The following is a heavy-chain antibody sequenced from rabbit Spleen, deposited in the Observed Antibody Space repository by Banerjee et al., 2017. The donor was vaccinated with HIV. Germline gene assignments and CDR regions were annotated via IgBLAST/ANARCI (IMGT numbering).Heavy chain of an antibody. CDR1: GFSFSSSYW. D-gene: IGHD3-1*01. Sequence: QEQLEESGGDLVKPEGSLTLTCTASGFSFSSSYWICWVRQAPGKGLEWIACIDAGSSGSTYYASWAKGRFTISKASSTTVTLQMTSPTAADTATYFCARAPWTGNIAWAYGLGLWGQGTLVTVS. V-gene: IGHV1S45*01. CDR3: ARAPWTGNIAWAYGLGL. CDR2: IDAGSSGST. J-gene: IGHJ4*01.